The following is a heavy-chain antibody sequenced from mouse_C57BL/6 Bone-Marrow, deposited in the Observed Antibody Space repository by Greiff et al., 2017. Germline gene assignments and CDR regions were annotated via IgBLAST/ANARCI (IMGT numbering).Heavy chain of an antibody. CDR3: ARLFAY. J-gene: IGHJ3*01. Sequence: QVQLQQSGAELARPGASVKLSCKASGYTFTSYGISWVKQRTGPGLEWIGVIYPRSGNTYYNEKFKGKATLTADKSSSTAYMDLRSLTSEDSAVYFCARLFAYWGQGTLVTVSA. V-gene: IGHV1-81*01. CDR1: GYTFTSYG. CDR2: IYPRSGNT.